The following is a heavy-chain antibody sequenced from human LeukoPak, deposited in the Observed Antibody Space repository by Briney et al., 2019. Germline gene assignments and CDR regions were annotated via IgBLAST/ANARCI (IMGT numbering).Heavy chain of an antibody. Sequence: SETLSLTCTVSGGSISSGNYYWSWIRQPAGKGLEWSGHIYTSGTTYNPSLKSRVTISVDTSKNQFSLNLSSMTAADTAVYYCARDSLSNFWSGYYHTKYYFDYWGQGTLVTVSS. D-gene: IGHD3-3*01. CDR3: ARDSLSNFWSGYYHTKYYFDY. J-gene: IGHJ4*02. CDR1: GGSISSGNYY. V-gene: IGHV4-61*09. CDR2: IYTSGT.